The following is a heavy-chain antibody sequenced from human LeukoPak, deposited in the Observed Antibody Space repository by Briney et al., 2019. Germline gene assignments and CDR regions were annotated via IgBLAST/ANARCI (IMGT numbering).Heavy chain of an antibody. CDR3: ARVSTAVGDYYYYYYMDV. D-gene: IGHD2-21*02. CDR1: GYIFTSYG. Sequence: ASVKVSCKASGYIFTSYGISWVRQAPGQGLEWMGWISAYNGNTNYAEKLQGRVTMTTDTSTSTAYMELRSLRSDDTAVYYCARVSTAVGDYYYYYYMDVWGKGTTVTTSS. CDR2: ISAYNGNT. V-gene: IGHV1-18*01. J-gene: IGHJ6*03.